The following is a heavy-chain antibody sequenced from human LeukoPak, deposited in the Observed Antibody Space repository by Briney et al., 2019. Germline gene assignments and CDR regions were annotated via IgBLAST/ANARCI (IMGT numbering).Heavy chain of an antibody. V-gene: IGHV3-21*01. CDR2: ISGSSSYI. D-gene: IGHD4-11*01. J-gene: IGHJ6*02. CDR1: GFTFSSYG. Sequence: GGSLRLSCAASGFTFSSYGMHWVRRAPGKGLEWVSCISGSSSYIYYADSVKGRFTISRDNAKNSLYLQMNSLRAEDTAVYYCARRTVTTYYYYGMDVWGQGTTVTVSS. CDR3: ARRTVTTYYYYGMDV.